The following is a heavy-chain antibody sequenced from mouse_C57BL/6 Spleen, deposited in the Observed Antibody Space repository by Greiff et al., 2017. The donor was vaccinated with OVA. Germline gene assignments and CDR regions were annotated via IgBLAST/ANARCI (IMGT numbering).Heavy chain of an antibody. CDR2: IWGVGST. J-gene: IGHJ3*01. CDR3: ASEGGSGYGFAY. Sequence: QVQLKQSGPGLVAPSQSLSITCTVSGFSLTSYGVDWVRQSLGKGLEWLGVIWGVGSTNYNSALKSRLSISKDNSKSQVFLKMNSLQTDDTAMYYCASEGGSGYGFAYWGQGTLVTVSA. V-gene: IGHV2-6*01. D-gene: IGHD3-2*02. CDR1: GFSLTSYG.